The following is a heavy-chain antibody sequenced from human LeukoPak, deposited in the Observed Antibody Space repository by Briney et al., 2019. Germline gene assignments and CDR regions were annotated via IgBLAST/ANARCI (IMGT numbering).Heavy chain of an antibody. D-gene: IGHD6-13*01. CDR2: ISWNSGSI. J-gene: IGHJ4*02. CDR1: GFTFDDYA. V-gene: IGHV3-9*01. Sequence: GGSLRLSCAASGFTFDDYAMHWVRHAPGKGLEWVSGISWNSGSIGYADSVKGRFTISRDNSKNTLYLQMNSLRAEDTAMYYCAKSPSGYSSSWHGPFDYWGQGTLVTVSS. CDR3: AKSPSGYSSSWHGPFDY.